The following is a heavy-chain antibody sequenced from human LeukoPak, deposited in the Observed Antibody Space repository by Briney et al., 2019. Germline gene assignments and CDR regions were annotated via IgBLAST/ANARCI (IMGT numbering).Heavy chain of an antibody. Sequence: ASVKVSCKVSGYTLTELSMHWVRQAPGKGLEWMGGFDPEDGETIYAQKFQGRVTMTEDTSTDTAYMELSSLRSEDTAVYYCARQRSRNRYYYYYMDVWGKGTTVTVPS. CDR3: ARQRSRNRYYYYYMDV. CDR2: FDPEDGET. V-gene: IGHV1-24*01. J-gene: IGHJ6*03. D-gene: IGHD5-18*01. CDR1: GYTLTELS.